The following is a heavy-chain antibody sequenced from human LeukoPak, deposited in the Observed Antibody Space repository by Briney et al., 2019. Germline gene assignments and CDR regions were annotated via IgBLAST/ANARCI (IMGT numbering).Heavy chain of an antibody. V-gene: IGHV3-23*01. CDR3: AKDNYRGVYAS. Sequence: GTQRLSCAASGVIFRNFGISWVRQARGQGLEWVSHISEVVGHTWYADSVKGRCIISRDNSNNRVFLQMNSLRREDTALYYCAKDNYRGVYASGGEGTLVSVS. J-gene: IGHJ4*02. CDR1: GVIFRNFG. D-gene: IGHD3-16*01. CDR2: ISEVVGHT.